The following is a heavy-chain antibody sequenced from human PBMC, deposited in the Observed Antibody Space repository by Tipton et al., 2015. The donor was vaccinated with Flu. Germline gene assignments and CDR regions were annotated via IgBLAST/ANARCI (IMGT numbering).Heavy chain of an antibody. J-gene: IGHJ5*02. V-gene: IGHV4-31*02. CDR2: IYHNGET. CDR1: GGSIRSSGFY. CDR3: ARRDYSNYVSDPKNWFDP. Sequence: LRLSCSVSGGSIRSSGFYWSWIRQLPGKGLEWIAYIYHNGETHHNPSLKGRVTISMDTSKNQFSLKLNSVTAADTAVYYCARRDYSNYVSDPKNWFDPWGQGTLVTVSS. D-gene: IGHD4-11*01.